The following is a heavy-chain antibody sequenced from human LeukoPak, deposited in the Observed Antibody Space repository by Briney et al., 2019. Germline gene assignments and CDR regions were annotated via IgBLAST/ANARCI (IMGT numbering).Heavy chain of an antibody. CDR3: ARERIAVAGYDAFDI. Sequence: GGSLRLSCAASGFTFSSYSMNWVRQAPGKGLEWVSSISSSSSSYIYYADSVKGRFTISRDNAKNSLYLQMNSLRAEDTAVYYCARERIAVAGYDAFDIWGQGTMVTVSS. J-gene: IGHJ3*02. CDR1: GFTFSSYS. CDR2: ISSSSSSYI. D-gene: IGHD6-19*01. V-gene: IGHV3-21*01.